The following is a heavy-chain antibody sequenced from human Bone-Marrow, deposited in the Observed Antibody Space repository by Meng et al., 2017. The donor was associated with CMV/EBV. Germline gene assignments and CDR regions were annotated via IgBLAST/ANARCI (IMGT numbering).Heavy chain of an antibody. V-gene: IGHV3-74*01. J-gene: IGHJ5*02. CDR1: GFTFRGFA. CDR3: ARALGYCSSTNCYSTPPRS. CDR2: INSDGSNT. Sequence: GESLKISCAASGFTFRGFAMTWVRQAPGKGLVWVSRINSDGSNTSYADSVKGRFTISRDNAKNTLYLQMNSLRAEDTAVYYCARALGYCSSTNCYSTPPRSWGQGTLVTVSS. D-gene: IGHD2-2*03.